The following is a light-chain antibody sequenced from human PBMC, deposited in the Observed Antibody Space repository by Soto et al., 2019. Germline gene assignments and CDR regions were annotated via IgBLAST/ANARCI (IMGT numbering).Light chain of an antibody. CDR1: SSNVGGYKH. V-gene: IGLV2-14*01. CDR2: EVS. Sequence: QSALTQPASVSGSPGRSITISCTEPSSNVGGYKHVSWYQHPPGKAPKLMIYEVSNRPSGVSNRFSGSKSGYTASLTISGLQAEDEADYYCNSQRSSGTRVFGTGTKLTVL. J-gene: IGLJ1*01. CDR3: NSQRSSGTRV.